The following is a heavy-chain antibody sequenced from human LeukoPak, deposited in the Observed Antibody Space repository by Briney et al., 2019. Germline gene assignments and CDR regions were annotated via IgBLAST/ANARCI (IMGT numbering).Heavy chain of an antibody. J-gene: IGHJ4*02. V-gene: IGHV3-23*01. Sequence: GGSLRLSCAASGFTFSSYDMSWVRQAPGKGREWVSAISGSGGSTYYADSVKGRFTISRDNSKNTLYLQMNSLKAEDTAVYYCSKDLSSSWKSYYFDYWGQGTLVTVSS. CDR1: GFTFSSYD. CDR3: SKDLSSSWKSYYFDY. D-gene: IGHD6-13*01. CDR2: ISGSGGST.